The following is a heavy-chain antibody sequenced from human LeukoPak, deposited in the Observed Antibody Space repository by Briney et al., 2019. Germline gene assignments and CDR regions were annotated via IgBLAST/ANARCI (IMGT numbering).Heavy chain of an antibody. CDR1: GGTFSSYA. CDR3: ARVHCSSTSCCELDY. D-gene: IGHD2-2*01. V-gene: IGHV1-18*01. J-gene: IGHJ4*02. Sequence: ASVKVSCKASGGTFSSYAISWVRQAPGQGLEWMGWISAYNGNTNYAQKLQGRVTMTTDTSTSTAYMELRSLRSDDTAVYYCARVHCSSTSCCELDYWGQGALVTVSS. CDR2: ISAYNGNT.